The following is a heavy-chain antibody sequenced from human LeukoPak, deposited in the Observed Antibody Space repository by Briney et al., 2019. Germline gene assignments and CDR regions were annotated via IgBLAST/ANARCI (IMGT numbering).Heavy chain of an antibody. CDR1: GFSISSYN. Sequence: SETLSLTCTVSGFSISSYNWSWLRQPPGKGLEWVGYIYYSGITNYNPSLKSRVTRSVDTSKSQFSLKLSSVTAADTAVYYCARTVYDFWSGYSDYWGQGTLVTVSS. V-gene: IGHV4-59*01. CDR2: IYYSGIT. CDR3: ARTVYDFWSGYSDY. J-gene: IGHJ4*02. D-gene: IGHD3-3*01.